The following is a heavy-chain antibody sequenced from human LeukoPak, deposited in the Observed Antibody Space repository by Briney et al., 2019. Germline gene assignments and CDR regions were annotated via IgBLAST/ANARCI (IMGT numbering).Heavy chain of an antibody. V-gene: IGHV5-51*01. D-gene: IGHD3-22*01. Sequence: GESLKISCKGSGYSFTSYWIGWVRQMPGKGLEWMGIIYPGDSDTRYSPSFQGQVTISADKSISTAYLQWSSLKASDTAMYYCARRRGIYYDSSGYNDAFDIWGLGTMVTVSS. CDR1: GYSFTSYW. CDR3: ARRRGIYYDSSGYNDAFDI. CDR2: IYPGDSDT. J-gene: IGHJ3*02.